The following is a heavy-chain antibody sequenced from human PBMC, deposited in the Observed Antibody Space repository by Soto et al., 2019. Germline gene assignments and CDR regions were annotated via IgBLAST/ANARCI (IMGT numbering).Heavy chain of an antibody. J-gene: IGHJ4*02. V-gene: IGHV3-53*01. CDR3: ARNYYDSGGGFDY. D-gene: IGHD3-22*01. CDR1: GFTVSSNY. CDR2: IYSGGST. Sequence: GGSLRLSCAASGFTVSSNYMNWVRQAQGRGLEWVSVIYSGGSTYYADSVKGRFTISRDNSKNTLYLQMNSLRAEDTAVYYCARNYYDSGGGFDYWGQGTLVTVSS.